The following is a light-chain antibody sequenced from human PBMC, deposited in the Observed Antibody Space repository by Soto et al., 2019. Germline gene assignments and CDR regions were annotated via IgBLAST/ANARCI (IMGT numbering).Light chain of an antibody. CDR2: TTS. Sequence: DIQMTQSPSILSASVGDRVTITCRASQSISGWLAWYQQKPGKAPHLPIYTTSSLEGGVPSRFRGSGSGTEFTLTISGLQPDDFETYYCQQYKAYPYTFAQGTKVDI. J-gene: IGKJ2*01. CDR3: QQYKAYPYT. V-gene: IGKV1-5*03. CDR1: QSISGW.